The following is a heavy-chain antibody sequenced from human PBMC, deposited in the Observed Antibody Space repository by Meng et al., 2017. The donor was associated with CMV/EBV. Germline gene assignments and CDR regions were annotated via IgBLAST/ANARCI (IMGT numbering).Heavy chain of an antibody. V-gene: IGHV4-4*07. Sequence: QVAVPGLAQPQQPPAAPCPVSGGALSSYYWSWTRQPAGKGLEWIGRIYTSGSTNYNSSLKSRVTMSVDTSKNQFSLKLSSVTAADTAVYYCAREMPIAAAGCFDYWGQGTLVTVSS. CDR1: GGALSSYY. CDR3: AREMPIAAAGCFDY. CDR2: IYTSGST. J-gene: IGHJ4*02. D-gene: IGHD6-13*01.